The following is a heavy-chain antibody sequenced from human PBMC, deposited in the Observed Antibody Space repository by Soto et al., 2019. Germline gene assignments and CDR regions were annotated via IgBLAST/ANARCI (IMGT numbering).Heavy chain of an antibody. J-gene: IGHJ4*02. CDR3: ARRGSSSWYGY. D-gene: IGHD6-13*01. CDR2: IYYTGST. CDR1: GDSITSYY. Sequence: PSETLSLTCTVSGDSITSYYWSWIRQPPGKGLEWLGYIYYTGSTYYNPSLKSRVTISVDTSKNQFSLKLSSVTAADTAVYYCARRGSSSWYGYWGQGTLVTVSS. V-gene: IGHV4-59*08.